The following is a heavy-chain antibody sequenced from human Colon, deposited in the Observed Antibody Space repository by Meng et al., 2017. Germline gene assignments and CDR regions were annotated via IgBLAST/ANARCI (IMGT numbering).Heavy chain of an antibody. V-gene: IGHV4-30-4*01. CDR3: ARNPVIPDARTFDF. CDR2: IHSSGNT. J-gene: IGHJ4*02. D-gene: IGHD2-2*01. Sequence: QVQLQESGPGPVKPSQTLSLTCTSSNGSINSADYYWNWIRQPPGKGPEWLGYIHSSGNTYYTPSLKSRLTMSLDTSKNQFSLRLTSVTAADTAVYYCARNPVIPDARTFDFWGQGALVTVSS. CDR1: NGSINSADYY.